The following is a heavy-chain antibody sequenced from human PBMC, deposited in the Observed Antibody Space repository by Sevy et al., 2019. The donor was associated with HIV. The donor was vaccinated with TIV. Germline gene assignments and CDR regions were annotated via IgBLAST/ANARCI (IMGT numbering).Heavy chain of an antibody. CDR1: EFTLGNYW. J-gene: IGHJ3*02. CDR3: VRDWGPSFHGDDGDQRWYDALDI. CDR2: IHEDGSEK. Sequence: GGSLRLSCVASEFTLGNYWMTWVRQAPGKGLEWVANIHEDGSEKNYVDSVKGRFTISRDNAKNLLCLQMNSLRAEDTAVYYCVRDWGPSFHGDDGDQRWYDALDIWGQGTVVTVSS. D-gene: IGHD4-17*01. V-gene: IGHV3-7*01.